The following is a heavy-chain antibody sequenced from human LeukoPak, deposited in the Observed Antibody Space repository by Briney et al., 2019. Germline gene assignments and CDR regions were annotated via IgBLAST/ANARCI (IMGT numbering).Heavy chain of an antibody. CDR3: ALAAAGASDLDY. Sequence: GGSLRLSCAASGFTVSSNYMSWVRQAPGKGLEWVSVIYSGGSTYYADSEKGRFTISRDNSKNTLYLQMNSLRAEDTAVYYCALAAAGASDLDYWGQGTLVTVSS. CDR2: IYSGGST. J-gene: IGHJ4*02. D-gene: IGHD6-13*01. V-gene: IGHV3-66*01. CDR1: GFTVSSNY.